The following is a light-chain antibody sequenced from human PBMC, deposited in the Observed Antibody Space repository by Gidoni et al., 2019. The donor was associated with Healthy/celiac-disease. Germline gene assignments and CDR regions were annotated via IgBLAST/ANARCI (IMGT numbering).Light chain of an antibody. J-gene: IGKJ2*01. CDR3: QQRSNWSPT. Sequence: EIEVTQSPATLSVSPGERDTLTCRASQSVGSYLAWYQQKPGKAPKLLIYNASTCATGIPSRFSGSGSGTDFTLTISSLQPEDFAVYYCQQRSNWSPTFXEXTKLXIK. CDR1: QSVGSY. CDR2: NAS. V-gene: IGKV3-11*01.